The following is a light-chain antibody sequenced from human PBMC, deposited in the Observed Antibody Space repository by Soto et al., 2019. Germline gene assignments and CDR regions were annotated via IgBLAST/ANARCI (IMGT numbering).Light chain of an antibody. V-gene: IGKV3-20*01. Sequence: EVVMTQSPATLSLSPGERATLSCRASQSVGTYLAWYQQKPGQSPRLLMYGASTGATGIPARFSGSGSGTEFTLTISRLEPEDFAVYYCQQYGGSPLTFGGGTKVEIK. CDR1: QSVGTY. J-gene: IGKJ4*01. CDR3: QQYGGSPLT. CDR2: GAS.